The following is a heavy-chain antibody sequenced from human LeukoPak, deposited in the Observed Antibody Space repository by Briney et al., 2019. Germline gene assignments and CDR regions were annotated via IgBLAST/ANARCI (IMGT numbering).Heavy chain of an antibody. Sequence: SETLSLTCTVSGGSISTSTYSWGWIRQPPEKGLEWIGSIYYSGSIYSNPSLKSRVSITVDTSKNQFSLKLSSVTAADTAVYYCARAYYYDSSGYYPGAFDIWGQGTLVTVSS. CDR2: IYYSGSI. J-gene: IGHJ3*02. CDR3: ARAYYYDSSGYYPGAFDI. CDR1: GGSISTSTYS. D-gene: IGHD3-22*01. V-gene: IGHV4-39*07.